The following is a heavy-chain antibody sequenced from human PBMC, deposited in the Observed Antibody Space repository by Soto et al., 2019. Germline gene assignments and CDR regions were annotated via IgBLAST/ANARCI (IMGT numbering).Heavy chain of an antibody. CDR3: ARAIAVSVHGYFDL. V-gene: IGHV4-4*02. J-gene: IGHJ2*01. D-gene: IGHD6-19*01. CDR1: GDSISNTNW. CDR2: IYRNGGT. Sequence: QVQLQESGPGLVKPSGTLYLACAVSGDSISNTNWWTWVRQPPGRGLQWIGEIYRNGGTNYSPSLKSRITISLDKSNNQYSMKGTSVRAADTAIYYCARAIAVSVHGYFDLWGRGTLVTVSS.